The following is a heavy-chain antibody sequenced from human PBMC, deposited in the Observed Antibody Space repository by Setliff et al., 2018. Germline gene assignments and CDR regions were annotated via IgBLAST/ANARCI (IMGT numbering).Heavy chain of an antibody. Sequence: ASVKVSCKVSGYTFTNYGISWVRQAPGQGLEWMGWISVYNGNTNYAQKLQGRVTMTTDTSTSTAYMELRSLRSDDTAVYYCATHYYGSGIFDYWGQGTLVTVSS. CDR3: ATHYYGSGIFDY. CDR2: ISVYNGNT. CDR1: GYTFTNYG. V-gene: IGHV1-18*01. J-gene: IGHJ4*02. D-gene: IGHD3-10*01.